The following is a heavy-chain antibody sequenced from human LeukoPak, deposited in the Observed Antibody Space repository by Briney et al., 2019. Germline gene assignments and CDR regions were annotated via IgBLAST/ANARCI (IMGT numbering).Heavy chain of an antibody. CDR3: AKNQHIVVVPAADWFDP. V-gene: IGHV3-23*01. D-gene: IGHD2-2*01. Sequence: GGSLRLSCAASGFTFSSYAMSWVRQAQGKGLEWVSAISGSGGSTYYADSVKGRFTISRDNSKNTLYLQMNSLRAEDTAVYYCAKNQHIVVVPAADWFDPWGQGTLVTVSS. CDR1: GFTFSSYA. J-gene: IGHJ5*02. CDR2: ISGSGGST.